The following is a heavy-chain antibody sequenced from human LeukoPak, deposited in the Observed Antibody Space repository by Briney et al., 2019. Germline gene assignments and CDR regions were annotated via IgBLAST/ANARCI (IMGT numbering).Heavy chain of an antibody. CDR2: INPNSGGT. V-gene: IGHV1-2*02. J-gene: IGHJ4*02. CDR3: ARAGARSTQNYFDY. Sequence: ASVKVSCKASGYTFTGYYMHWVRQAPGQGLEWMGWINPNSGGTNYAQKFQGRVTMTRDTSTSTAYMELSSLRSEDTAVYYCARAGARSTQNYFDYWGQGTLVTVSS. CDR1: GYTFTGYY. D-gene: IGHD1-14*01.